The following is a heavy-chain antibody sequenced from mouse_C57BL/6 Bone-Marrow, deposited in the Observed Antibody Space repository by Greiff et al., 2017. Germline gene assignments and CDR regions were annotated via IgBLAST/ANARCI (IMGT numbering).Heavy chain of an antibody. D-gene: IGHD1-1*01. CDR3: ASYYYGSSRYFDV. Sequence: QVQLQQPGAELVKPGASVKLSCKASGYTFTSYWMQWVKQRPGQGLEWIGEIDPSDSYTNYNQKFKGQATLTVDTSSSTAYRQLSSLTSEDSAVYYCASYYYGSSRYFDVWGTGTTGTVSS. CDR1: GYTFTSYW. J-gene: IGHJ1*03. V-gene: IGHV1-50*01. CDR2: IDPSDSYT.